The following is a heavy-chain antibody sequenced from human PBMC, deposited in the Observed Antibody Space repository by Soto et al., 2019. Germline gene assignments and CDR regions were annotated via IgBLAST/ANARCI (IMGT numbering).Heavy chain of an antibody. Sequence: PPASVKVSCKASGYTFTSNYLHWVRQAPGQGPEWMGIINPRGASTSYAQKFQGRVTMTRDTSTSTVYMELSSLGSEDTAVYYCARDMRATIFGVVTNVDDYYYGLHVWGQGTTVTVSS. V-gene: IGHV1-46*01. CDR2: INPRGAST. CDR3: ARDMRATIFGVVTNVDDYYYGLHV. J-gene: IGHJ6*02. CDR1: GYTFTSNY. D-gene: IGHD3-3*01.